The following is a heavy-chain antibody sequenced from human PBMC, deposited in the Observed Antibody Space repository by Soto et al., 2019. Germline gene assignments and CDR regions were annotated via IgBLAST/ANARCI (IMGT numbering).Heavy chain of an antibody. CDR3: AKDKLRFLEWLLFFDY. CDR1: GFTFSSYA. D-gene: IGHD3-3*01. Sequence: EVQLLESGGGLVQPGGSLRLSCAASGFTFSSYAMSWVRQAPGKGLEWVSAISGSGGSTYYADSVKGRFTISRDNSKNTLYLQMNSLRAEDTAVYYCAKDKLRFLEWLLFFDYWGQGTLVTVSS. CDR2: ISGSGGST. J-gene: IGHJ4*02. V-gene: IGHV3-23*01.